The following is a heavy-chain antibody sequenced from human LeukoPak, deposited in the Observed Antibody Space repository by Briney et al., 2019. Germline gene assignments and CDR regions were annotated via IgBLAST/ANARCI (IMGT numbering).Heavy chain of an antibody. D-gene: IGHD3-16*01. CDR3: ARLRPFDY. CDR1: GYSISSGYY. Sequence: PSETLSLTCAVSGYSISSGYYWGWIRQPPGKGLEWIGSIYHSGSTYYNPSLKSRVTISVDTSKNQFSLKLTPVTAADTAVYYCARLRPFDYWGQGTLVTVSS. J-gene: IGHJ4*02. V-gene: IGHV4-38-2*01. CDR2: IYHSGST.